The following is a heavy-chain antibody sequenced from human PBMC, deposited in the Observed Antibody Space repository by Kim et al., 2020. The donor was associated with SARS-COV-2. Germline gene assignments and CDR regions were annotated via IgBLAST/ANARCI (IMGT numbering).Heavy chain of an antibody. V-gene: IGHV4-34*01. D-gene: IGHD3-10*01. J-gene: IGHJ4*02. CDR2: INHSGST. CDR3: ARLETRRGSFDY. Sequence: SETLSLTCAVYGGSFSGYYWSWIRQPPGKGLEWIGEINHSGSTNYNPSLKSRVTISVDTSKNQFSLKLSSVTAADTAVYYCARLETRRGSFDYWGQGTLV. CDR1: GGSFSGYY.